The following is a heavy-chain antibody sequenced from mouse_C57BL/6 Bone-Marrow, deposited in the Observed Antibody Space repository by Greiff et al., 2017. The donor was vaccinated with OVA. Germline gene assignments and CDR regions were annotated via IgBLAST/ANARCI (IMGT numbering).Heavy chain of an antibody. D-gene: IGHD1-1*01. CDR2: IHPNSGST. CDR3: ARSSYYYGSRNFDY. CDR1: GYTFTSYW. J-gene: IGHJ2*01. V-gene: IGHV1-64*01. Sequence: QVQLQQPGAELVKPGASVKLSCKASGYTFTSYWMHWVKQRPGQGLEWIGMIHPNSGSTNYNVKFKSKATLTVDKSSSTAYMQLSSLTSEDSAVYYCARSSYYYGSRNFDYWGQGTTLTVSS.